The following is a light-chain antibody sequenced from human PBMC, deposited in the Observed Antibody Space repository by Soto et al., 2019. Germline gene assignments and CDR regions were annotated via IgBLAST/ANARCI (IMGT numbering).Light chain of an antibody. CDR3: QRYDSFRT. CDR1: QSVSTN. J-gene: IGKJ1*01. Sequence: EIVLTQSPGTLSVSPGERATLSCRASQSVSTNLAWYQQKPGQAPRLLIYEASNRAAGIPGRFSGSGSGTEFTLTISSLQPDDFATYYCQRYDSFRTFGQGTKVDIK. CDR2: EAS. V-gene: IGKV3D-15*01.